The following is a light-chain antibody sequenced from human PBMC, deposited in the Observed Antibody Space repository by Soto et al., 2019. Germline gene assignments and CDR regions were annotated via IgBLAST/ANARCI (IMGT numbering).Light chain of an antibody. CDR1: GSIIGTNT. J-gene: IGLJ2*01. Sequence: QSVLTQPPSASGTPGQRVTISCSGSGSIIGTNTVNWYRQLPGTAPKLLIYGDNQRPSGVPDRFSGSKSGTSASLAISGLQSEDEPEYYCAAWDGSLNNVLFGGGTKVTVL. CDR2: GDN. V-gene: IGLV1-44*01. CDR3: AAWDGSLNNVL.